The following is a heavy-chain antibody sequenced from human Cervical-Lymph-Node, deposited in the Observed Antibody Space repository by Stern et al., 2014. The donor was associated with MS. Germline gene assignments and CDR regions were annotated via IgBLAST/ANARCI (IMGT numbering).Heavy chain of an antibody. CDR1: GSIFNNHG. CDR2: ISHDGSDK. Sequence: EQLVESGGGVVQPGRSLRLSCVASGSIFNNHGMHWVRQAPGKGLEWVAVISHDGSDKYYRDSVKGRFTISRDNSKTTLYLQIHTLRPEDTAVYYCTGGYDMSPFDYWGQGTLVTVSS. CDR3: TGGYDMSPFDY. V-gene: IGHV3-30*03. J-gene: IGHJ4*02. D-gene: IGHD5-12*01.